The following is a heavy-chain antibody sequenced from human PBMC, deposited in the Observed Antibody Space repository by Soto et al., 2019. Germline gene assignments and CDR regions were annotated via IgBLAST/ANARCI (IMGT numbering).Heavy chain of an antibody. CDR1: GFTFSSYA. CDR3: AREQQLVTYYYYGMDV. CDR2: ISYDGSNK. J-gene: IGHJ6*02. Sequence: GGSLRLSCAASGFTFSSYAMHWVRQAPGKGLVWVAVISYDGSNKYYADSVKGRFTISRDNSKNTLYLQMNSLRAEDTAVYYCAREQQLVTYYYYGMDVWGQGTTVTVSS. V-gene: IGHV3-30-3*01. D-gene: IGHD6-13*01.